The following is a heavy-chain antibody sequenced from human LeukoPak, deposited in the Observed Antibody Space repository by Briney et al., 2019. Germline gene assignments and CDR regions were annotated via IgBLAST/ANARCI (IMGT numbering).Heavy chain of an antibody. V-gene: IGHV6-1*01. D-gene: IGHD5-18*01. Sequence: SQTLSLTCAISGDSVSASSTAWNWIRQSPSRGLEWLGRTYYRSKWYNDYAVSVKSRITINPDASKNQFSLQLNSVTPEDTAVYYCARVDTAMVSFDYWGQGTLVTVSS. CDR3: ARVDTAMVSFDY. CDR1: GDSVSASSTA. J-gene: IGHJ4*02. CDR2: TYYRSKWYN.